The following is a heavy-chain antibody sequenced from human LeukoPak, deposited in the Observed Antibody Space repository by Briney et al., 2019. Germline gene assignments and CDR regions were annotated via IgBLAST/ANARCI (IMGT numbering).Heavy chain of an antibody. J-gene: IGHJ4*02. Sequence: GGSLRLSCAASGFTFSSYSMNWVRQAPGKGLEWVAVIWYDGSNKYYADSVKGRFTISRDNSKNTLYLQMNSLRAEDTAVYYCATGNYDILTGYWPFDYWGQGTLVTVSS. V-gene: IGHV3-33*08. D-gene: IGHD3-9*01. CDR3: ATGNYDILTGYWPFDY. CDR2: IWYDGSNK. CDR1: GFTFSSYS.